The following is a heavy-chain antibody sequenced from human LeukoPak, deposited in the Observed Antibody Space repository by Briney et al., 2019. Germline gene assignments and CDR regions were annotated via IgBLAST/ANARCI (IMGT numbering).Heavy chain of an antibody. J-gene: IGHJ4*02. Sequence: PGGSLRPSCAASGFTFSSYSMNWVRQAPGKGLEWVSSISSSSSYIYYADSVKGRFTISRDNAKNSLYLQMNSLRAEDTAVYYCARDGYYYGSGSYYKVDFDYWGQGTLVTVSS. D-gene: IGHD3-10*01. CDR2: ISSSSSYI. V-gene: IGHV3-21*01. CDR3: ARDGYYYGSGSYYKVDFDY. CDR1: GFTFSSYS.